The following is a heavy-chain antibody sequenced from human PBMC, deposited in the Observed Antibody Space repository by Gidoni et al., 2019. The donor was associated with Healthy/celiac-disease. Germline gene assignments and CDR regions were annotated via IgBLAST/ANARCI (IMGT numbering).Heavy chain of an antibody. CDR1: GGTFSSYA. V-gene: IGHV1-69*01. CDR2: IIPIFGTA. Sequence: QVQPVQAGAEVKKPGASAKVSCKASGGTFSSYAISWVRQAPGQGLEWMGGIIPIFGTANYAQKFQGRVTITADESTSTAYMELSSLRSEDTAVYYCARVGGDCSGGSCYGYWGQGTLVTVSS. J-gene: IGHJ4*02. CDR3: ARVGGDCSGGSCYGY. D-gene: IGHD2-15*01.